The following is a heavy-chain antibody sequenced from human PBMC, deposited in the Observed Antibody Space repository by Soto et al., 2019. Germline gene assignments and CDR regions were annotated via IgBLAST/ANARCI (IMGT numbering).Heavy chain of an antibody. V-gene: IGHV4-39*01. Sequence: SETLSLTCTVSGGSISSSSYYWGWIRQPPGKGLEWIGSIYYSGSTYYNPSLKSRVTISVDTSKNQFSLKLSSVTAADTAVYYCARTQGYFANSFVPCDQATLVTVSS. D-gene: IGHD3-9*01. CDR3: ARTQGYFANSFVP. CDR1: GGSISSSSYY. CDR2: IYYSGST. J-gene: IGHJ5*02.